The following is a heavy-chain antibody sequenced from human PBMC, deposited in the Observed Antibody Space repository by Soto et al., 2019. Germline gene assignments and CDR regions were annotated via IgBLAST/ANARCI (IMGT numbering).Heavy chain of an antibody. D-gene: IGHD2-8*02. CDR1: GGTFSSYT. J-gene: IGHJ5*02. CDR2: IIPILGIA. CDR3: GSFRYAERGLVGNRFDP. Sequence: QVQLVQSGAEVKKPGSAVKVSCKASGGTFSSYTMSWVRQAPGQGLEWVGRIIPILGIANYAETFQGRVTITADKSTNTAYMELSSRRSEDTAVYYCGSFRYAERGLVGNRFDPWGQGTLVTVSS. V-gene: IGHV1-69*02.